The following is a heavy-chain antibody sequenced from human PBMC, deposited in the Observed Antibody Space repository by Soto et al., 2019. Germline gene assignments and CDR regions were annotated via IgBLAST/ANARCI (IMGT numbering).Heavy chain of an antibody. CDR2: IYYTGST. Sequence: SEALSVTCTFSVGPIRMGGYYWTWIRQHRGKGLEWIGYIYYTGSTYYNPSLKSRVTRSVDTSKNQFSLRVSSVTAADTAVYYCARGPDYYDNSGMTFHVWGQGTMVTVSS. D-gene: IGHD3-22*01. J-gene: IGHJ3*01. CDR1: VGPIRMGGYY. CDR3: ARGPDYYDNSGMTFHV. V-gene: IGHV4-31*03.